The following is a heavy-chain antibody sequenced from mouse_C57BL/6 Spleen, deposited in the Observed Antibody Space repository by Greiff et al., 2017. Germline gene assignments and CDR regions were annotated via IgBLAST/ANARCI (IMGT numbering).Heavy chain of an antibody. CDR3: ARESGVWSYFDY. D-gene: IGHD2-10*02. V-gene: IGHV5-17*01. J-gene: IGHJ2*01. CDR2: ISSGSSTI. CDR1: GFTFSDYG. Sequence: EVQVVESGGGLVKPGGSLKLSCAASGFTFSDYGMHWVRQAPEKGLEWVAYISSGSSTIYYADTVKGRFTISRDNAKNTLFLQMTSLRSEDTAMYYCARESGVWSYFDYWGQGTTLTVSS.